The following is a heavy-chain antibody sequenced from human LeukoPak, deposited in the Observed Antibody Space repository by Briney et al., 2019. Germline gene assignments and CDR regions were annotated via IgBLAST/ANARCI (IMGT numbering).Heavy chain of an antibody. CDR3: ARVNIVVVTFDY. CDR1: GYSISSGYY. V-gene: IGHV4-38-2*02. J-gene: IGHJ4*02. D-gene: IGHD3-22*01. CDR2: IYHSGST. Sequence: SETLSLTCTVSGYSISSGYYWGWIRQPPGKGLEWIGSIYHSGSTYYNPSLKSRVTISVDTSKNQFSLKPSSVTAADTAVYYCARVNIVVVTFDYWGQGTLVTVSS.